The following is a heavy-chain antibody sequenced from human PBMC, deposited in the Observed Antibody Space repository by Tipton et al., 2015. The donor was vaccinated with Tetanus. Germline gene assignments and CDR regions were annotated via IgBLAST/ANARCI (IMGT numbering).Heavy chain of an antibody. CDR2: IYYSGST. CDR1: GGSISSYY. Sequence: TLSLTCTVSGGSISSYYWSWIRQPPGKGLEWIGYIYYSGSTNYNPSLKSRVTISVDTSKNQFSLKLSSVTAADTAVYYCARGVCSPLYNWFDPWGQGTLVTVSS. J-gene: IGHJ5*02. D-gene: IGHD2-15*01. V-gene: IGHV4-59*12. CDR3: ARGVCSPLYNWFDP.